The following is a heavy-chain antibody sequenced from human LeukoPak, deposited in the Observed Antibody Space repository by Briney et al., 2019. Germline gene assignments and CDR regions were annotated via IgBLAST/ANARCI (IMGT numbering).Heavy chain of an antibody. J-gene: IGHJ4*02. Sequence: GGSLRLSCAASGFTFRNFGMHWVRQAPGKGLEWVAVIWYDGSNKIYVDSVKGRFTVSRDNSKNALYLQMNSLRAEDTAVYYSARDRGERKYFDYWGQGTLVIVSS. V-gene: IGHV3-33*01. CDR3: ARDRGERKYFDY. CDR1: GFTFRNFG. D-gene: IGHD1-1*01. CDR2: IWYDGSNK.